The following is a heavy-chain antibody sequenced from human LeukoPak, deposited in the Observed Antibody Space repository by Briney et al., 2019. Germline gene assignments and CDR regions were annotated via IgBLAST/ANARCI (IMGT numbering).Heavy chain of an antibody. CDR3: ARGCRDYVWGSYRHLPDFDY. J-gene: IGHJ4*02. CDR1: GGSFSGYC. V-gene: IGHV4-34*01. CDR2: INHSGST. D-gene: IGHD3-16*02. Sequence: SETLSLTCAVYGGSFSGYCWSWIRQPPGKGLEWIGEINHSGSTNYNPSLKSRVTISVDTSKNQFSLKLSSVTAADTAVYYCARGCRDYVWGSYRHLPDFDYWGQGTLVTVSS.